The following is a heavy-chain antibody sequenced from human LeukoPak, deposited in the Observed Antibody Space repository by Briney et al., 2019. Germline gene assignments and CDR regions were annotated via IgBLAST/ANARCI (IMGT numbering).Heavy chain of an antibody. CDR2: INPNSGGT. CDR1: GYTFTGYY. CDR3: ARDEKPVSIIIDVSGYFQH. V-gene: IGHV1-2*02. D-gene: IGHD3-10*01. J-gene: IGHJ1*01. Sequence: ASVKVSCKASGYTFTGYYMHWVRQAPGQGLEWVGWINPNSGGTNYAQKFQGRVTMTRDTSISTAYMELSRLRSDDTTVYYCARDEKPVSIIIDVSGYFQHWGQGTLVTVSS.